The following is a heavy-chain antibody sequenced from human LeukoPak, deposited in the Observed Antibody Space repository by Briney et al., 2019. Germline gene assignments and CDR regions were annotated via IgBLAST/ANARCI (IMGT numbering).Heavy chain of an antibody. CDR3: ARGRPHGNDY. V-gene: IGHV3-74*01. J-gene: IGHJ4*02. Sequence: GGSLRLSCAASGFTFSSYWMNWVRQAPGKGLVWVSRIASDGSSTTYADSVKGRFSISRDNAKNTLYLQMNRLRVEDTAVYYCARGRPHGNDYWGQGTLVTVSS. D-gene: IGHD4-23*01. CDR1: GFTFSSYW. CDR2: IASDGSST.